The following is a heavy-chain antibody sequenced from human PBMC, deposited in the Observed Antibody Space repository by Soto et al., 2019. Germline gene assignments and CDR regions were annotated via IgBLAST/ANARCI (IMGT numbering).Heavy chain of an antibody. CDR2: IIPIFGTA. CDR3: ARGKSIAARRYFQH. J-gene: IGHJ1*01. CDR1: GYTFTSYG. D-gene: IGHD6-6*01. Sequence: QVQLVQSGAEVKKPGASVKVSCKASGYTFTSYGISWVRQAPGQGLEWMGWIIPIFGTANYAQKFQGRVTITADESTSTAYMELRSLRSEDTAVYYWARGKSIAARRYFQHWGQGTLVTVSS. V-gene: IGHV1-69*13.